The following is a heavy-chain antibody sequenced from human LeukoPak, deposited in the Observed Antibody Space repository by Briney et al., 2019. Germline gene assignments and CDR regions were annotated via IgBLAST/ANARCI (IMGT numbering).Heavy chain of an antibody. Sequence: PGGSLKLSCAASGFTFSGSDMHWVRQASGKGLEWVGLIRSKPHSYTTVYAASVQGRFTISRDDSKNTAYLQMNSLKAEDTAVYYCTRQDCRGGSCSYVDYWGQGTLVTVSS. CDR1: GFTFSGSD. CDR3: TRQDCRGGSCSYVDY. V-gene: IGHV3-73*01. CDR2: IRSKPHSYTT. J-gene: IGHJ4*02. D-gene: IGHD2-15*01.